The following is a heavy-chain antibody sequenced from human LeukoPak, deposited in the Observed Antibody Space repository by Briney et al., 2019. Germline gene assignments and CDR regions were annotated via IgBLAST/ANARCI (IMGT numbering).Heavy chain of an antibody. Sequence: GGSLRLSCAACGFTFHNYVMTWIRQAPGKGLEWVSTIGTIGNTYYADSVKGRFTISKDNSKNTLYLQMHSLRAEDTALYYCTKGAHGDYDYWGQGTLVTVSS. V-gene: IGHV3-23*01. J-gene: IGHJ4*02. CDR3: TKGAHGDYDY. D-gene: IGHD4-17*01. CDR2: IGTIGNT. CDR1: GFTFHNYV.